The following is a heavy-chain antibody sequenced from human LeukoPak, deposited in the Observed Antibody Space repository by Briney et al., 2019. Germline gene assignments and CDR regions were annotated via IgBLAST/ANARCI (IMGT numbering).Heavy chain of an antibody. Sequence: GGSLRLSCAASGFTFSSYSMNWVRQAPGKGLEWISSISSSSSYIYYADSVKGRFTISRDNAKNSLYLQMNSLRAEDTAVYYCARAYCGGGSCYSGDVFGIWGQGTMVTVSS. V-gene: IGHV3-21*01. D-gene: IGHD2-15*01. CDR3: ARAYCGGGSCYSGDVFGI. CDR2: ISSSSSYI. CDR1: GFTFSSYS. J-gene: IGHJ3*02.